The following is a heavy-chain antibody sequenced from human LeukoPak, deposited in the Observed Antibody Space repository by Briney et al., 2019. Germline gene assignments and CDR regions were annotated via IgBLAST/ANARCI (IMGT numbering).Heavy chain of an antibody. CDR2: IYTSGST. Sequence: SETLSLTCTVSGGSISSYYWSWIRQPAGKGLEWIGRIYTSGSTNYNPSLKSRVTMSVDTSKNQFSLKLSSVTAADTAVYYCAREGTKGRYDFWSGYLGFDYFDYWGQGTLVTVSS. CDR3: AREGTKGRYDFWSGYLGFDYFDY. D-gene: IGHD3-3*01. CDR1: GGSISSYY. V-gene: IGHV4-4*07. J-gene: IGHJ4*02.